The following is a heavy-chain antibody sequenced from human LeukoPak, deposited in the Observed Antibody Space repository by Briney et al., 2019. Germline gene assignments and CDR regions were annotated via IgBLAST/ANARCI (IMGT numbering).Heavy chain of an antibody. CDR3: AREVALGAFDI. CDR2: IIPIYDTA. V-gene: IGHV1-69*06. J-gene: IGHJ3*02. CDR1: GGTFSSYA. Sequence: SVKVSCKASGGTFSSYALSWVRQAPGQGLEWMGGIIPIYDTANSAQMFQGRVTITADKSTSTAYMELSSLRSEDTAVYYCAREVALGAFDIWGQGTMVTVSS. D-gene: IGHD5-12*01.